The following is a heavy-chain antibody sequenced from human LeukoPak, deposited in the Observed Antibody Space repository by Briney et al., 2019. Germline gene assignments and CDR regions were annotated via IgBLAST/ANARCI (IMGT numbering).Heavy chain of an antibody. CDR3: XXXXXXXSGYVSHTSFDY. CDR1: GFTFSSYA. D-gene: IGHD3-22*01. J-gene: IGHJ4*02. Sequence: GGSLRLSCAASGFTFSSYAMSWVRQAPGKGLEWVSAISGSGGSTYYADSVKGRFTISRDNSKNTLYLQMNSLRAEDTAVYYXXXXXXXXSGYVSHTSFDYWGQGTLVTVSS. V-gene: IGHV3-23*01. CDR2: ISGSGGST.